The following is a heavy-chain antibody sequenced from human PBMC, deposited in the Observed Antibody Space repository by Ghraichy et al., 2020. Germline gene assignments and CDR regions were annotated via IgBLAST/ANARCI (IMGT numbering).Heavy chain of an antibody. CDR3: VKFSGQLLVDYYFAS. V-gene: IGHV3-23*01. D-gene: IGHD6-13*01. J-gene: IGHJ4*01. Sequence: LSLTCAASGFTFNTYAMTWVRQAPGKGLEWVSTIRGTSRITYYADSVKGRFTVSRDNSNYTLYLQMNSLRAEDTAVYYCVKFSGQLLVDYYFASWGRGTRVTVSS. CDR1: GFTFNTYA. CDR2: IRGTSRIT.